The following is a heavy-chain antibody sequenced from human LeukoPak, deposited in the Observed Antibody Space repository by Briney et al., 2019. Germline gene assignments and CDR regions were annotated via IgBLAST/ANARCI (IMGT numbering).Heavy chain of an antibody. CDR2: ISAYNGNT. Sequence: ASVKVSCKASGYTFTSCGISWVRQAPGQGLEWMGWISAYNGNTNYAQKLQGRVTMTTDTSTSTAYMELRSLRSDDTAVYYCARDPHVDTAMISGYWGQGTLVTVSS. CDR3: ARDPHVDTAMISGY. D-gene: IGHD5-18*01. V-gene: IGHV1-18*01. J-gene: IGHJ4*02. CDR1: GYTFTSCG.